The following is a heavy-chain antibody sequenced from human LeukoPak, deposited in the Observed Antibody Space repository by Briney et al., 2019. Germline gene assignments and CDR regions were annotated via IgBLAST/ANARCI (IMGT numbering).Heavy chain of an antibody. D-gene: IGHD2-2*01. CDR1: GFTFSSYS. V-gene: IGHV3-21*01. CDR3: ARECVVVPAAIYWFDP. Sequence: PGGSLRLSCAASGFTFSSYSMNWVRQAPGKGLEWVSSISSSSSYIYYADSVKGRFTISRDNAKNSLYLQMNSLRAEVTAVYYCARECVVVPAAIYWFDPWGQGTLVTVSS. CDR2: ISSSSSYI. J-gene: IGHJ5*02.